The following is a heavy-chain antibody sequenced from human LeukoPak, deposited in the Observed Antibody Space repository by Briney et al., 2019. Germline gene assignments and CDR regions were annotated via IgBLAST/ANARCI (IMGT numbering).Heavy chain of an antibody. CDR2: ISSSGSTI. J-gene: IGHJ6*03. V-gene: IGHV3-48*03. Sequence: GGSLRLSCAASGFTFSSYEMNWVRQAPGKGPEWVSYISSSGSTIYYADSVKGRFTISRDNAKNSLYLQMNSLRAEDTAVYYCARVHDYIAYYYYYMDVWGKGTTVTISS. CDR3: ARVHDYIAYYYYYMDV. CDR1: GFTFSSYE. D-gene: IGHD4-11*01.